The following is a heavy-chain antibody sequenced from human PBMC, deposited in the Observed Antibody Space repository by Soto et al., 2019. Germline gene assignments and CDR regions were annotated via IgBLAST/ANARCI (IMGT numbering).Heavy chain of an antibody. CDR1: GGTFSYYP. CDR3: ARDASSRGWFDP. Sequence: QVQPVQSGAEVKKPGSSVKVSCKASGGTFSYYPFTWVRQAPGQGLEWMGAIIPIFGTATYAQKFQGRVTITADDSTSTAYMELSSLRSEDTAVYYCARDASSRGWFDPWGQGTLVTVSS. CDR2: IIPIFGTA. V-gene: IGHV1-69*01. J-gene: IGHJ5*02.